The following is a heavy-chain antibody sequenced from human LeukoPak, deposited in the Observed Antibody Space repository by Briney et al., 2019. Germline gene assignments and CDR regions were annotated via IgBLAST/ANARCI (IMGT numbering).Heavy chain of an antibody. D-gene: IGHD6-13*01. J-gene: IGHJ6*03. CDR3: ARDPNYSSSWYVSYYYYYMDV. CDR1: GFTLSSYS. Sequence: GGSLRLSRAASGFTLSSYSMNWVRQAPGKGLEWVSYISSSSSTIYYADSVKGRFTISRDNAKNSLYLQMNSLRDEDTAVYYCARDPNYSSSWYVSYYYYYMDVWGKGTTVTVSS. V-gene: IGHV3-48*02. CDR2: ISSSSSTI.